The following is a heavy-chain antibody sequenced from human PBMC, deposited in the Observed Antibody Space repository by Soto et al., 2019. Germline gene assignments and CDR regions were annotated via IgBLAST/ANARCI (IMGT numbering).Heavy chain of an antibody. J-gene: IGHJ4*02. D-gene: IGHD2-8*02. CDR1: GFTFSSHS. Sequence: PGGSLRLSCVASGFTFSSHSMNWVRQAPGKGLEYVAAITVNGGSTYYVDSVKGRFTISRDNSKNTLYLQMGSLRTEDMAVYYCARTSRNYWYLDYWGQGIPVTVSS. CDR2: ITVNGGST. V-gene: IGHV3-64*02. CDR3: ARTSRNYWYLDY.